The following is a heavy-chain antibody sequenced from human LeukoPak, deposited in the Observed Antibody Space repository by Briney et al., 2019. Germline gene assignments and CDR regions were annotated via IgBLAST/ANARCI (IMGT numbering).Heavy chain of an antibody. CDR2: FDPEDGET. Sequence: ASVKVSCKVSGYTLTELSMHWVRQAPGKGLEWMGGFDPEDGETIYAQKFQGRVTMTEDTSTDTAYMELSSLRSEDTAVYYCATQGYGGKPYYYYMDVWGKGTTVTVSS. V-gene: IGHV1-24*01. CDR3: ATQGYGGKPYYYYMDV. CDR1: GYTLTELS. J-gene: IGHJ6*03. D-gene: IGHD4-23*01.